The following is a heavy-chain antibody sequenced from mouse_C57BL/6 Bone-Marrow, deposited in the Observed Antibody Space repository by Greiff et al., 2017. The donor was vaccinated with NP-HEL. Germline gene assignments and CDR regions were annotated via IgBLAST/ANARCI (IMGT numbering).Heavy chain of an antibody. D-gene: IGHD2-3*01. J-gene: IGHJ1*03. CDR2: IYPGGGYT. Sequence: VQLQQSGAELVRPGTSVKMSCKASGYTFTNYWIGWAKQRPGHGLEWIGDIYPGGGYTNYNEKFKGKATLTADKSSSTAYMQFSSLTSEDSAIYYCARWVLGYFDVWGTGTTVTVSS. V-gene: IGHV1-63*01. CDR3: ARWVLGYFDV. CDR1: GYTFTNYW.